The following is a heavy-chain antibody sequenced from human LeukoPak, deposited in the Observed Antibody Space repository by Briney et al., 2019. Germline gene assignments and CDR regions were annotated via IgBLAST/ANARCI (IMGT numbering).Heavy chain of an antibody. CDR3: ARDLEIAVLIHAFDI. Sequence: SETLSLTCTVSGGSISSSSYYWGWIRQPPGKGLEWIGNIFYSGSTYYNPSLKSRVTISVDTSKNQFSLKLSSVTAADTAVYYCARDLEIAVLIHAFDIWGHGTMVTVSS. CDR1: GGSISSSSYY. V-gene: IGHV4-39*07. D-gene: IGHD3-22*01. J-gene: IGHJ3*02. CDR2: IFYSGST.